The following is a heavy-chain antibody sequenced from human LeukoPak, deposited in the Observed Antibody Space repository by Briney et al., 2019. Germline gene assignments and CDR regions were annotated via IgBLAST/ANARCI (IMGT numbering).Heavy chain of an antibody. CDR2: IWYDGSNK. V-gene: IGHV3-33*01. CDR1: GFTFSNYG. J-gene: IGHJ4*02. Sequence: GGSLRLSCAASGFTFSNYGMHWVRQAPGKGLEWVALIWYDGSNKYYADSVKGRFTISRDNSKNTLYLQMNSLRAEDTAVYHCAMPVDTAMAVTFDYWGQGSLVTVSS. CDR3: AMPVDTAMAVTFDY. D-gene: IGHD5-18*01.